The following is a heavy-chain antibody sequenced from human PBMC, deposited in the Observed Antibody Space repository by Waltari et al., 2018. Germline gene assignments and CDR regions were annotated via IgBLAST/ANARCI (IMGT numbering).Heavy chain of an antibody. CDR2: IYHSGST. CDR1: GYSISSGYY. D-gene: IGHD6-19*01. V-gene: IGHV4-38-2*01. CDR3: ARQQWLVLTGGAFDI. J-gene: IGHJ3*02. Sequence: QVQLQESGPGLVKPSETLSLTCAVSGYSISSGYYWGWIRQPPGKGLEWIGSIYHSGSTYSNPSLKGRVTTSVATSKNQFSLKLSSVTAADTAVYYCARQQWLVLTGGAFDIWGQGTMVTVSS.